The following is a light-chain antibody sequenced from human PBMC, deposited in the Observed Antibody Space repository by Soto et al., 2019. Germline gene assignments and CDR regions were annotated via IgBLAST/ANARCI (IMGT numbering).Light chain of an antibody. CDR1: SSDIGNYDF. CDR2: EVS. Sequence: QSALTQPASVSGSPGQSITISCTGTSSDIGNYDFVSWYQQVPGTAPKAMIYEVSSRPSGVSNRFSGSKSGNTASLTISGLQAEDEAYYYCSSYTTSTSLIRFGGGTKGTVL. CDR3: SSYTTSTSLIR. J-gene: IGLJ2*01. V-gene: IGLV2-14*01.